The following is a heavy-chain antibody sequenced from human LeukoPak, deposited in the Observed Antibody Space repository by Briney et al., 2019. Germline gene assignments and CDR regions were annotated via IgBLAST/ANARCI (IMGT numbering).Heavy chain of an antibody. V-gene: IGHV4-59*12. CDR1: GGSISSYY. J-gene: IGHJ3*02. Sequence: SETLSLTCTVSGGSISSYYWSWIRQPPGKGLEWIGYIYYSGSTNYNPSLKSRVTISVDRSKNQFSLKLSSVTAADTAVYYCARDPSPGRAVAVGDAFDIWGQGTMVTVSS. CDR3: ARDPSPGRAVAVGDAFDI. D-gene: IGHD6-19*01. CDR2: IYYSGST.